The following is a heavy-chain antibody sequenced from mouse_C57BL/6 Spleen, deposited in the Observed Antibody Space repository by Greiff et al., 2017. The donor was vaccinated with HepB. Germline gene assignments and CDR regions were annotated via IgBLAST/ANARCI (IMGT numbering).Heavy chain of an antibody. CDR1: GYAFSSYW. CDR2: IYPGDGDT. D-gene: IGHD2-3*01. J-gene: IGHJ3*01. V-gene: IGHV1-80*01. CDR3: ARGDDGYYFAY. Sequence: VQLQESGAELVKPGASVKISCKASGYAFSSYWMNWVKQRPGKGLEWIGQIYPGDGDTNYNGKFKGKATLTADKSSSTAYMQLSSLTSEDSAVYFCARGDDGYYFAYWGQGTLVTVSA.